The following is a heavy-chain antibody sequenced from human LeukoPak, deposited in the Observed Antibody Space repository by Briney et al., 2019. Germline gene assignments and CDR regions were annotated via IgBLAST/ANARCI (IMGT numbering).Heavy chain of an antibody. CDR2: ISAYNGNT. D-gene: IGHD2-8*01. J-gene: IGHJ5*02. CDR1: GYTFTSYG. CDR3: ARGLLMVYAMAFDP. V-gene: IGHV1-18*01. Sequence: GASVKVSCKASGYTFTSYGISWARQAPGQGLEWMGWISAYNGNTNYAQKLQGRVTMTTDTSTSTAYMELRSLRSDDTAVYYCARGLLMVYAMAFDPWGQGTLVTVSS.